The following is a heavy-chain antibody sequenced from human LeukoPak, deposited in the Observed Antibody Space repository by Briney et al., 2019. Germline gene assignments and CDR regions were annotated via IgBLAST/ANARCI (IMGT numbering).Heavy chain of an antibody. Sequence: SETLSLTCTVSGGSIRSSSYYWGWIRQPPGKGLEWIGSIYYSGSTYYNPSLKSRVTISVDTSKNQFSLKLSSVTAADTAVYYCARDGDYSGYDTLYYFDYWGQGTLVTVSS. V-gene: IGHV4-39*07. CDR1: GGSIRSSSYY. J-gene: IGHJ4*02. CDR3: ARDGDYSGYDTLYYFDY. CDR2: IYYSGST. D-gene: IGHD5-12*01.